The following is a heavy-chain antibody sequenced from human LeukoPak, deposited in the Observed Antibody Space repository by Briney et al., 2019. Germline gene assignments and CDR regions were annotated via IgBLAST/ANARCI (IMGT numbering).Heavy chain of an antibody. J-gene: IGHJ4*02. Sequence: GESLKISCKGSGYSFTSYWIGWVRQMPGKGLEWMGIIYPGDSDTRYSPSFQGQVTISADKSISTAYLQWSSLKASDTATYYCASQTQWFGELWYFDYWGQGTLVTVSS. D-gene: IGHD3-10*01. CDR2: IYPGDSDT. CDR3: ASQTQWFGELWYFDY. V-gene: IGHV5-51*01. CDR1: GYSFTSYW.